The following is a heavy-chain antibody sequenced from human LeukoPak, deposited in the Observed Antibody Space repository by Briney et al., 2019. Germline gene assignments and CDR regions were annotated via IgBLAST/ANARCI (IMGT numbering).Heavy chain of an antibody. D-gene: IGHD1-26*01. CDR3: GTSEVGSSSYESYDY. CDR2: IINSGVT. Sequence: PSETLSLTCTVSGDSISDYHWSWIRQPAGKGLEWIGRIINSGVTNYNPSLNSRFTISVDRSKNQFSLRLTSVTAADTAVYYCGTSEVGSSSYESYDYWGQGTQVTVSA. J-gene: IGHJ4*02. V-gene: IGHV4-4*07. CDR1: GDSISDYH.